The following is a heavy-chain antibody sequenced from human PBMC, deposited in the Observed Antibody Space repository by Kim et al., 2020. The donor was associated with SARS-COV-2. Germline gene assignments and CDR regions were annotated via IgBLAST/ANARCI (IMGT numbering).Heavy chain of an antibody. D-gene: IGHD3-10*01. J-gene: IGHJ6*02. CDR1: GYSFTTYW. Sequence: ESLKISCKVSGYSFTTYWIGWVRQMPGKGLEWMGIIYPGDSDTRYSPSFQGQVTISADKSISTAYLQWSSLKASDSAMYYCGRLARYYGSGSGEYYYGMDVWGQGTTVTVSS. CDR2: IYPGDSDT. V-gene: IGHV5-51*01. CDR3: GRLARYYGSGSGEYYYGMDV.